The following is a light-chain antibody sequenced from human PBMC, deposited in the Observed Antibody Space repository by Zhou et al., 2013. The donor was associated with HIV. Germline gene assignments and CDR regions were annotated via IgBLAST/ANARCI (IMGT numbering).Light chain of an antibody. Sequence: DIQMTQSPSTLSASVGDRVTITCRASQTISSWLAWYQQKPGRAPNLLIYRASILESGVPSRFRGSGSETDFTLTINSLQPDDFATYYCQQYDTFPYTLVQGTKVEIK. V-gene: IGKV1-5*03. CDR1: QTISSW. CDR2: RAS. CDR3: QQYDTFPYT. J-gene: IGKJ2*01.